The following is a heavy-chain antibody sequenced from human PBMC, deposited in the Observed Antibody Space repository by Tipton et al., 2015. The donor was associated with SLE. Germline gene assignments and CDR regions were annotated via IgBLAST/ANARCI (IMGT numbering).Heavy chain of an antibody. Sequence: LRLSCIVSGGSITTRSYYWGWIRQPPGKGLEWIASISYSGATYYNPSLKSRVAVSMDTSRNQFSLRLKSVTAADTAVYYCATGHFDFWGQGRLVTVSP. CDR1: GGSITTRSYY. CDR2: ISYSGAT. V-gene: IGHV4-39*07. D-gene: IGHD1-1*01. J-gene: IGHJ5*01. CDR3: ATGHFDF.